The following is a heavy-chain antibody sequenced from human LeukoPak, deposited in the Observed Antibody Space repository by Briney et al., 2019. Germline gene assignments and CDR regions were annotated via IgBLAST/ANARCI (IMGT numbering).Heavy chain of an antibody. CDR2: ISGSGGST. J-gene: IGHJ4*02. CDR3: AKADIVVVPAAPDY. Sequence: GGSLRLSCAASGFTFSSYAMSWVRQAPGKGLEWASAISGSGGSTYYADSVKGRFTISRDNSKNTLYLQMNSLRAEDTAVYYCAKADIVVVPAAPDYWGQGTLVTVSS. D-gene: IGHD2-2*01. CDR1: GFTFSSYA. V-gene: IGHV3-23*01.